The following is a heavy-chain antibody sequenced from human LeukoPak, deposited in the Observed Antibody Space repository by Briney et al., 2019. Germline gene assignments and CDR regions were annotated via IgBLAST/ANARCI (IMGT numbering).Heavy chain of an antibody. V-gene: IGHV4-59*12. Sequence: PSETLSLTCTVSGGSISNYYWSWIRQPPGKGLEWIGYIYYSGSTNYNPSLKSRVTISVDTSKNQFSLKLSSVTAADTAVYYCAREGGSYRPLDYSGQGTLVTVSS. CDR1: GGSISNYY. J-gene: IGHJ4*02. D-gene: IGHD3-16*02. CDR3: AREGGSYRPLDY. CDR2: IYYSGST.